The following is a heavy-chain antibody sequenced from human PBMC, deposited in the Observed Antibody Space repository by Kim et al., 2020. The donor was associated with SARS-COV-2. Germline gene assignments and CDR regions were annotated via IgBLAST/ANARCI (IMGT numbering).Heavy chain of an antibody. J-gene: IGHJ4*02. V-gene: IGHV4-30-2*01. Sequence: SETLSLTCAVSGGSISSGGYSWSWIRQPPGKGLEWIGYIYHSGSTYYNPSLKSRVTISVDRSKNQFSLKLSSVTAADTAVYYCARGLGELPEGFDYWGQGTLVNVSS. D-gene: IGHD1-7*01. CDR2: IYHSGST. CDR1: GGSISSGGYS. CDR3: ARGLGELPEGFDY.